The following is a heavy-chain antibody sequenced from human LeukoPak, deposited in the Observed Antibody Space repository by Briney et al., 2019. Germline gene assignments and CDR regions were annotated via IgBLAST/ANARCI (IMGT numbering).Heavy chain of an antibody. CDR2: LYYTGSS. J-gene: IGHJ3*02. Sequence: KPSETLSLTCSVSGASIGSFYWSWLRQPPGKRLEWIGYLYYTGSSDYNPSLKSRVTISLDTSNNLFSLNLTSVTAADTAVYYCARAFSPGFDIWGQGTMVTVSS. V-gene: IGHV4-59*01. CDR1: GASIGSFY. CDR3: ARAFSPGFDI.